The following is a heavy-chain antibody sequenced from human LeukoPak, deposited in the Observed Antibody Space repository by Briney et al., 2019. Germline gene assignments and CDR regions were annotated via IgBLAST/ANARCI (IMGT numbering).Heavy chain of an antibody. J-gene: IGHJ6*03. CDR2: INTNTGNP. V-gene: IGHV7-4-1*02. CDR3: ARAESSGYYWEGYYYYYYMDV. CDR1: GYTFTSYY. D-gene: IGHD3-22*01. Sequence: ASVKVSCKASGYTFTSYYMHWVRQAPGQGLEWMGWINTNTGNPTYAQGFTGRFVFSLDTSVSTAYLQISSLKAEDTAVYYCARAESSGYYWEGYYYYYYMDVWGKGTTVTISS.